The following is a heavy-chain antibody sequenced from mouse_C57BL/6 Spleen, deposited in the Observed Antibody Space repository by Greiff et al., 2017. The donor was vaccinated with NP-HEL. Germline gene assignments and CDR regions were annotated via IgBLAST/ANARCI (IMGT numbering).Heavy chain of an antibody. J-gene: IGHJ3*01. CDR1: GYAFSSYW. D-gene: IGHD2-4*01. V-gene: IGHV1-80*01. CDR2: IYPGDGDT. CDR3: ARGGDYDGFAY. Sequence: LQQSGASVKISCKASGYAFSSYWMNWVKQRPGKGLEWIGQIYPGDGDTNYNGKFKGKVTLTADKSSSTAYMQLSSLTSEDSAVYFCARGGDYDGFAYWGQGTLVTVSA.